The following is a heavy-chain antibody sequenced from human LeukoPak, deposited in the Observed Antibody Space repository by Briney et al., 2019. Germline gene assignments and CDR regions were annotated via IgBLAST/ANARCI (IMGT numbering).Heavy chain of an antibody. CDR3: AKSVGATQGGYYFDY. CDR1: GFTFSSYG. Sequence: PGGSLRLSCAASGFTFSSYGMHWVRQAPGKGLEWVAVISYDGSNKYYADSVKGRFTISRDNSKNTLYLQMNSLRAEDTAVYYCAKSVGATQGGYYFDYWGQGTLVTVSS. V-gene: IGHV3-30*18. J-gene: IGHJ4*02. CDR2: ISYDGSNK. D-gene: IGHD1-26*01.